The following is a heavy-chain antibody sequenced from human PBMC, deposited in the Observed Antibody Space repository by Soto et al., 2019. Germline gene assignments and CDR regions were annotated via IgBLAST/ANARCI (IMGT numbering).Heavy chain of an antibody. CDR3: ARPGRDWGALHY. D-gene: IGHD7-27*01. CDR1: NDSISTYY. V-gene: IGHV4-59*08. J-gene: IGHJ4*02. Sequence: QVQLQESGPGLVKPSETLSLTCTVSNDSISTYYWTWIRQPPGKGLEWIGFIYYSWSTNYNPSLQSRVTISVDTSKNQFSLKMNSVTAADTDVYYCARPGRDWGALHYWGQGTLVTVSS. CDR2: IYYSWST.